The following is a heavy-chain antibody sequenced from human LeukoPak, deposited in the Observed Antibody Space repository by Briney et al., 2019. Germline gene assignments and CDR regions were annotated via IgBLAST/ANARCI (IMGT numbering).Heavy chain of an antibody. V-gene: IGHV4-59*08. CDR1: GGSISDFY. D-gene: IGHD6-13*01. J-gene: IGHJ4*02. Sequence: PSETLSLTCTVSGGSISDFYWSWIRQTPGKGLEWIGYIYYSGSTDYNPSLKSRVTISVDTSKNQFSLKLTSVTAADTAVYYCARFSSSTWGFDFWGQGTLATVSS. CDR3: ARFSSSTWGFDF. CDR2: IYYSGST.